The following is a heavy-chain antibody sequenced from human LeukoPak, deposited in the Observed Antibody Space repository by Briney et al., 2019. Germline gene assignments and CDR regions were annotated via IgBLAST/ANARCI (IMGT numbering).Heavy chain of an antibody. D-gene: IGHD2-2*02. CDR1: GFTFSSYG. V-gene: IGHV3-33*01. CDR3: ARERYQLLYEATAVIFDY. Sequence: GGSLRLSCAASGFTFSSYGMHWVRQAPGKGLEWVAVIWYDGSNKYYADSVKGRFTISRDNSKNTLYLQMNSLRAEDTAVYYCARERYQLLYEATAVIFDYWGQGTLVTVSS. J-gene: IGHJ4*02. CDR2: IWYDGSNK.